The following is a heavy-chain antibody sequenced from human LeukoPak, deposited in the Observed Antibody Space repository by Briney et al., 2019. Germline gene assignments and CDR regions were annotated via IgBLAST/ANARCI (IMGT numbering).Heavy chain of an antibody. CDR1: GYTFTSYF. J-gene: IGHJ6*03. CDR2: INPSGGST. V-gene: IGHV1-46*01. D-gene: IGHD2-2*01. CDR3: ARSPAGYMDV. Sequence: GASVKVSCKASGYTFTSYFMHWVRQAPGQGLEWMGIINPSGGSTSYAQKFQGRVTVTRDTSTSTVYMELSSLRSEDTAVYYCARSPAGYMDVWGKGTTVTVSS.